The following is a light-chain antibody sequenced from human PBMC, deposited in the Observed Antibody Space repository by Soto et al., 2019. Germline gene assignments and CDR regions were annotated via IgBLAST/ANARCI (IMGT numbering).Light chain of an antibody. CDR1: SNDVGGYNY. Sequence: QSVLTQPASVSGSPGQSITISCTGTSNDVGGYNYVSWYQQHPGRAPKLMIFEVSERPSGVSNRFSGFKSGNTASLTISGLQAEDEADYYCSSYTSSSTVVFGGGTKVTVL. CDR3: SSYTSSSTVV. J-gene: IGLJ2*01. V-gene: IGLV2-14*01. CDR2: EVS.